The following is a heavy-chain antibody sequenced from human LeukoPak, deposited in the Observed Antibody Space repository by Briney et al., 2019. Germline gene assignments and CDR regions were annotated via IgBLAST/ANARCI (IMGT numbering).Heavy chain of an antibody. CDR1: GGTFSSYA. D-gene: IGHD2-15*01. J-gene: IGHJ3*02. CDR3: ARPVVAAAHDAFDI. V-gene: IGHV1-69*13. Sequence: SVKVSCKASGGTFSSYAISWVRQAPGQGLEWMGGIIPIFGTANYAQKFQGGVTITADESTSTAYMELSSLRSEDTAVYYCARPVVAAAHDAFDIWGQGTMVTVSS. CDR2: IIPIFGTA.